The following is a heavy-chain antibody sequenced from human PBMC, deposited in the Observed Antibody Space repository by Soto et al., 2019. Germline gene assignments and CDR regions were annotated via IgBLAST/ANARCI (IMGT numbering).Heavy chain of an antibody. CDR1: GGYISSSSYY. V-gene: IGHV4-61*05. CDR3: ARHSEYSYAFDY. D-gene: IGHD5-18*01. J-gene: IGHJ4*02. CDR2: IYYSGST. Sequence: SETLSLTCTVSGGYISSSSYYWSWIRQPPGKGLEWIGYIYYSGSTNYNPSLKSRVTISVDTSKNQFSLKLSSVTAADTAVYYCARHSEYSYAFDYWGQGTLVTVSS.